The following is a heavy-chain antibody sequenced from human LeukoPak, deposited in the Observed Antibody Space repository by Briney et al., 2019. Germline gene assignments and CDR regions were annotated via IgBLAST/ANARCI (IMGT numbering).Heavy chain of an antibody. D-gene: IGHD6-13*01. J-gene: IGHJ4*02. Sequence: GASVKVSCKASGYTFTNYYMHWVRQAPGQGLEWMGIINPSGGTTNYAQKFQGRITMTRDTSTSTVYVELTSLRSEDTAVYYCATIEAAGSSFDYWGQGTLVTVPS. V-gene: IGHV1-46*01. CDR1: GYTFTNYY. CDR2: INPSGGTT. CDR3: ATIEAAGSSFDY.